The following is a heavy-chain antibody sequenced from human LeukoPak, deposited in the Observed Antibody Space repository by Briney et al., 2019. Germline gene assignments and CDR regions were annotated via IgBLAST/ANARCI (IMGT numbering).Heavy chain of an antibody. D-gene: IGHD3-22*01. CDR2: IHPSGML. CDR3: SRGLDSRKLGY. J-gene: IGHJ4*02. V-gene: IGHV4-31*03. Sequence: SETLSLTCTVSGASFNSDDQYWNWIRQSPGKGLEWIGSIHPSGMLYNNPSLESRVAMSRDTSKNQFSLNLNSVTAADMAVYFCSRGLDSRKLGYWGQGILVTVSS. CDR1: GASFNSDDQY.